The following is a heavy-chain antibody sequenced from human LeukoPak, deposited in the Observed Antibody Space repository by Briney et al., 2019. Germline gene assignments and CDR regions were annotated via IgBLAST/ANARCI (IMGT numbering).Heavy chain of an antibody. D-gene: IGHD2-2*01. CDR1: GGSISSGSYY. J-gene: IGHJ5*02. CDR2: IYTSGST. CDR3: ARDIGYCSSTSCPRVDNWFDP. V-gene: IGHV4-61*02. Sequence: PSETLSLTCTVSGGSISSGSYYWRWIRQPAGKGLEWIGRIYTSGSTNYNPSLKSRVTISVDTSKNQFSLKLSSVTAADTAVYYCARDIGYCSSTSCPRVDNWFDPWGQGTLVTVSS.